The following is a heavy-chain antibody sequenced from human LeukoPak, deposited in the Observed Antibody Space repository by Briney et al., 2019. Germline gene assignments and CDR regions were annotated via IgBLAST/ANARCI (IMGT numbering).Heavy chain of an antibody. J-gene: IGHJ4*02. Sequence: HPGGSLRLSCAASGLTVSSNYMSWVRQAPGKGLEWVALIYSAGNTYYTDSVKARFTISRDNSKNTLFLQMNGLRAEDTAVYYCARDHSSGYYYRYWGQGTLVTVSS. CDR3: ARDHSSGYYYRY. V-gene: IGHV3-66*01. CDR1: GLTVSSNY. CDR2: IYSAGNT. D-gene: IGHD3-22*01.